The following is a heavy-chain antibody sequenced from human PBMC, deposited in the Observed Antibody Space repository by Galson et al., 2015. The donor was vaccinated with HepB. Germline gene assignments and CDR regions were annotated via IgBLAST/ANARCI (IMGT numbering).Heavy chain of an antibody. D-gene: IGHD2-2*01. J-gene: IGHJ4*02. Sequence: SLRLSCAASGFTFSSYAMSWVRQSPGKGLEWVSSITGSGDRTYYADSVKGRFTISRDNSKNTMYLQMNSLRAEDTAVYYCAKPQRPYFSSTSCYEFDYWGQGTLVTVSS. V-gene: IGHV3-23*01. CDR3: AKPQRPYFSSTSCYEFDY. CDR1: GFTFSSYA. CDR2: ITGSGDRT.